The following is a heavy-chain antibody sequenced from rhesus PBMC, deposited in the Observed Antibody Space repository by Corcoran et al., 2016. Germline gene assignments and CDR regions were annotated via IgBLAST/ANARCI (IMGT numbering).Heavy chain of an antibody. CDR3: TRRPPYCTNATCDLGDFDY. CDR1: GFSLSTSGMG. J-gene: IGHJ4*01. CDR2: IYWDDDK. Sequence: QVTLTESGPALVKPTQTLTLTCTFSGFSLSTSGMGVGWIRQPPGKTLEWLANIYWDDDKIKSTSQKGRLTISKDTSKNRVVLKMTNMDPVDSATYYCTRRPPYCTNATCDLGDFDYWGQGVLVTVSS. V-gene: IGHV2-1*01. D-gene: IGHD2-2*01.